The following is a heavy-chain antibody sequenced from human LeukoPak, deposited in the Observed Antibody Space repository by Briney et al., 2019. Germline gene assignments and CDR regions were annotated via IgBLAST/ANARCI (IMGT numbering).Heavy chain of an antibody. J-gene: IGHJ5*02. D-gene: IGHD1-26*01. CDR2: IIPIFGTA. V-gene: IGHV1-69*05. Sequence: GASVKVSCKASGGTFSSYAISWVRQAPGQGLEWMGGIIPIFGTATYAQKFQGRVTFTTDESTSTAYMELSSMRSEDTAVYYCASNSGSYCRFDPWGQGTLVTVSS. CDR1: GGTFSSYA. CDR3: ASNSGSYCRFDP.